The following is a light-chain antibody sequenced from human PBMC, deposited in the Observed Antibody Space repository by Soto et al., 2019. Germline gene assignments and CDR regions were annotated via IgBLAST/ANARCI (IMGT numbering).Light chain of an antibody. CDR3: QQYGGSPRT. J-gene: IGKJ1*01. CDR1: QSISSNF. CDR2: GAS. Sequence: EIVLTRSPGTLSLSPGEGATLSCRASQSISSNFLAWYQQKRGQAPRLLIHGASNRATGIPDRFSGSGSGTDFTLTITRLEPEDFAVYYCQQYGGSPRTFGQGTKVDIK. V-gene: IGKV3-20*01.